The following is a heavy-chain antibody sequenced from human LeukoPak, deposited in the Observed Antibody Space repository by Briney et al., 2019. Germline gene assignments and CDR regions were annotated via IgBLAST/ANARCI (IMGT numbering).Heavy chain of an antibody. J-gene: IGHJ4*02. CDR2: ISAYNGNT. Sequence: GASVKVSCKASGYTFITYGISWVRQAPGQGLEWMGWISAYNGNTNYAQKLQGRVTMTTDTSTSTAYMELRSLRSDDTAVYYCARDSSDIVVVPPPDYWGQGALVTVSS. CDR3: ARDSSDIVVVPPPDY. D-gene: IGHD2-2*01. CDR1: GYTFITYG. V-gene: IGHV1-18*01.